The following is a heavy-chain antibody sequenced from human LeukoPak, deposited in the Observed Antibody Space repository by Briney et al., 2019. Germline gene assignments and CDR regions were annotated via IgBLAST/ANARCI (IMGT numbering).Heavy chain of an antibody. CDR3: ARVDHYGSGSF. CDR2: ISHSGST. J-gene: IGHJ4*02. CDR1: GGSISSSSYY. V-gene: IGHV4-39*07. Sequence: SETLSLTCTVSGGSISSSSYYWGWIRQPPGKGLEWIATISHSGSTYYNPSLKSQVTISVDTSKNQFSLKLSSVTAADTAVYYCARVDHYGSGSFWGQGTLVTVSS. D-gene: IGHD3-10*01.